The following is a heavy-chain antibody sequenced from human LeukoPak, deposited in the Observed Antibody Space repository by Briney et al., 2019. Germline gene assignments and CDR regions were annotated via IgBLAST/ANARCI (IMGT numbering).Heavy chain of an antibody. D-gene: IGHD3-3*01. CDR3: ARGGRNYDFWNNAFDI. Sequence: SVKVSCKASGYTFTSYYMHWVRQAPGQGLEWMGGIIPIFGTANYAQKFQGRVTITADESTSTAYMELSSLRSEDTAVYYCARGGRNYDFWNNAFDIWGQGTMVTVSS. CDR2: IIPIFGTA. J-gene: IGHJ3*02. CDR1: GYTFTSYY. V-gene: IGHV1-69*13.